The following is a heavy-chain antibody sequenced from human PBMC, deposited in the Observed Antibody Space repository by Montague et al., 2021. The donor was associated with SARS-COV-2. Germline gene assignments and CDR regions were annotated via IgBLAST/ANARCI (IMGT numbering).Heavy chain of an antibody. V-gene: IGHV4-59*08. D-gene: IGHD2-15*01. Sequence: SETLSLTCTVSGGSISSFYWSWFRQPPGKGLEWIGYISDSGSTNYNPSLTSRVTMSVDTSKNQYSLTVNSVTAAATAVYYCARHYSATLPAVYWDQGTLVTVSS. CDR2: ISDSGST. CDR3: ARHYSATLPAVY. CDR1: GGSISSFY. J-gene: IGHJ4*02.